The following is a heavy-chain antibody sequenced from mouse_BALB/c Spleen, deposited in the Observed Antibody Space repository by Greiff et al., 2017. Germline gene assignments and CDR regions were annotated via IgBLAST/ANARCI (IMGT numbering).Heavy chain of an antibody. CDR3: ARNGLDAMDD. CDR2: IWSGGST. CDR1: GFSLTSYG. J-gene: IGHJ4*01. V-gene: IGHV2-4-1*01. Sequence: QVQLQQSGPGLVQPSQSLSITCTVSGFSLTSYGVHWVRQSPGKGLEWLGVIWSGGSTDYNAAFISRLSISKDNSKSQVFFKMNSLQADDTAIYYCARNGLDAMDDWGQGTSVTVSS. D-gene: IGHD3-1*01.